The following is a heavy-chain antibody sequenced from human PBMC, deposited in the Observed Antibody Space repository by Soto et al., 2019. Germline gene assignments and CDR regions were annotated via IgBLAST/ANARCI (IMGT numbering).Heavy chain of an antibody. D-gene: IGHD4-17*01. J-gene: IGHJ4*02. V-gene: IGHV4-39*01. CDR3: AGHPYGDYSPYFDY. CDR1: GGSISSSSYY. Sequence: ASETLSLTCTVSGGSISSSSYYWGWIRQPPGKGLEWIGSIYYSGSTYYNPSLKSRVTISVDTSKNQFSLKLSSVTAADTAVYYCAGHPYGDYSPYFDYWGQGTLVTVSS. CDR2: IYYSGST.